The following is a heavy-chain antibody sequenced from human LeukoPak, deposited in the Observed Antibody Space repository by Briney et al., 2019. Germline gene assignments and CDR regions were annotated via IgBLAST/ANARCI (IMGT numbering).Heavy chain of an antibody. CDR3: ARDDLGYCSSTSCLGYFQH. CDR1: GFSVSNTY. V-gene: IGHV3-53*01. CDR2: IYDGGST. J-gene: IGHJ1*01. Sequence: GGSLRLSCAASGFSVSNTYQSWVRLAPGKGLEWVSVIYDGGSTYYADSVKGRFTISRDNSKNTVYLQMNSLRAEDTAVYYCARDDLGYCSSTSCLGYFQHWGQGTLVTVSS. D-gene: IGHD2-2*01.